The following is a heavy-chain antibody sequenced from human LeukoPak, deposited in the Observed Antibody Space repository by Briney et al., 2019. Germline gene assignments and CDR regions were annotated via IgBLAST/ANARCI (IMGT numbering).Heavy chain of an antibody. J-gene: IGHJ4*02. Sequence: GASVKVSCKASGYTFTNYAISWVRQAPGQGLEWMGWISGNNGNTNYAQKLQGRVTMTTDTSTSTAYMELRSLRSDDTAMYYCARVEERNDPSDYWGQGTLVTVSS. CDR3: ARVEERNDPSDY. V-gene: IGHV1-18*01. CDR2: ISGNNGNT. CDR1: GYTFTNYA. D-gene: IGHD3-3*01.